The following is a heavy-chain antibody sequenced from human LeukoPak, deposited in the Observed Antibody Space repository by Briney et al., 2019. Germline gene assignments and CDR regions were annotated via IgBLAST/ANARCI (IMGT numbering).Heavy chain of an antibody. CDR1: GYTFTSYD. V-gene: IGHV1-8*01. J-gene: IGHJ4*02. CDR3: ARREYGSGSYHLVY. CDR2: MNPNSGNT. Sequence: ASVKVSCKASGYTFTSYDINWVRQATGQGLEWMGWMNPNSGNTGYAQKFQGRVSMTTNTSISTAYMELSSLRSEDTAVYYCARREYGSGSYHLVYWGQGTLVTVSS. D-gene: IGHD3-10*01.